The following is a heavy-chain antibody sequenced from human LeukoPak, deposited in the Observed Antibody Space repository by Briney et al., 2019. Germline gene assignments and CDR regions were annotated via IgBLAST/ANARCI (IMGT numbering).Heavy chain of an antibody. CDR3: AKVSGHYYFDY. V-gene: IGHV3-9*03. D-gene: IGHD6-25*01. CDR2: ISWNSGSI. J-gene: IGHJ4*02. Sequence: PGRSLRLSCAASGFTFDDYAMHWVRQAPGKGLEWVSGISWNSGSIGYADSVKGLFTISRDNAKNSLYLQMNSLRAEDMALYYCAKVSGHYYFDYWGQGTLVTVSS. CDR1: GFTFDDYA.